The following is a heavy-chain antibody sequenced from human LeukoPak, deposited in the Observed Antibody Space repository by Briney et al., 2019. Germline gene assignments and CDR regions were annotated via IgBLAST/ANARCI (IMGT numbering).Heavy chain of an antibody. J-gene: IGHJ4*02. CDR1: GGSVSSGSYY. V-gene: IGHV4-61*01. CDR2: IYYSGST. Sequence: PSETLSLTCTVSGGSVSSGSYYWNWIRQPPGKGLEWMGYIYYSGSTNYNPSLKSRVTISVDTSKNQFSLKLSSVTAADTAVYYCASGEWLYDYWGQGTLVTVSS. CDR3: ASGEWLYDY. D-gene: IGHD3-3*01.